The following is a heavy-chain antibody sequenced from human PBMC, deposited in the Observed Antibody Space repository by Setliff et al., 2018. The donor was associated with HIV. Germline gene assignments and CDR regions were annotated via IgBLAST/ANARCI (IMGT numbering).Heavy chain of an antibody. D-gene: IGHD4-17*01. J-gene: IGHJ4*02. CDR3: ARHVNTVTTVIIDYFDY. CDR2: IYLTGST. Sequence: SETLSLTCAVSGYSITNGYLWGWIRQAPGKGLEWIGSIYLTGSTYHHPSLKSRVTMSVDTSKNQFSLKMSSMTAADTAVYYCARHVNTVTTVIIDYFDYWGQGALVTVSS. V-gene: IGHV4-38-2*01. CDR1: GYSITNGYL.